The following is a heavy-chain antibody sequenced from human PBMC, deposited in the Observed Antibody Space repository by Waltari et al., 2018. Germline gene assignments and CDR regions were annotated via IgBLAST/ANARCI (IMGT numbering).Heavy chain of an antibody. Sequence: QVQLQESGPGLVKPSETLSLTCTVSGGSISSYSWSWIRQPAGQGLEWIGRIYTSGSTNYNPSLKSRVTMSVDTSKNQFSLKLSSVTAADTAVYYCAREGEDYYDSSGYPPRYYYGMDVWGQGTTVTVSS. CDR3: AREGEDYYDSSGYPPRYYYGMDV. CDR2: IYTSGST. D-gene: IGHD3-22*01. J-gene: IGHJ6*02. V-gene: IGHV4-4*07. CDR1: GGSISSYS.